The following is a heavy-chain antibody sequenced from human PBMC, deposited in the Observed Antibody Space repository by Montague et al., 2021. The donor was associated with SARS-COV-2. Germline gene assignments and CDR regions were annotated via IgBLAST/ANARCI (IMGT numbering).Heavy chain of an antibody. CDR2: INSDGSNT. Sequence: SLRLSCAVSGFTLSSYWMHWVRQAPGKGLVWVSRINSDGSNTNYADSVKGRFTISRDNAKNTLYLQMISLRAEDTAVYYCARYYVSGNYGFDLWGQGTMVTVSS. V-gene: IGHV3-74*01. CDR1: GFTLSSYW. J-gene: IGHJ3*01. D-gene: IGHD3-10*01. CDR3: ARYYVSGNYGFDL.